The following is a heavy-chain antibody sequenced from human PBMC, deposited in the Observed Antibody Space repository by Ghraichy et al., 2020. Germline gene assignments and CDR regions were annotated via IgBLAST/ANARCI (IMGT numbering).Heavy chain of an antibody. D-gene: IGHD3-3*01. Sequence: LSLTCAASGFTVSSNYMSWVRQAPGKGLEWVSVIYSGGSTYYADSVKGRFTISRDNSKNTLYLQMNSLRAEDTAVYYCASEYYDFWSGYYTGNYWGQGTLVTVSS. CDR1: GFTVSSNY. CDR3: ASEYYDFWSGYYTGNY. V-gene: IGHV3-66*01. CDR2: IYSGGST. J-gene: IGHJ4*02.